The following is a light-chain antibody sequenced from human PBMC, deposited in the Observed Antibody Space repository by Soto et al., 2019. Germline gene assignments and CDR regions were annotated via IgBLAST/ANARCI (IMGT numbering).Light chain of an antibody. CDR2: DAS. J-gene: IGKJ2*01. Sequence: EIVLTQSPATLSLSPGERATLSCGASQSVSSSYLGWYQQKPGLAPRLLIYDASSRATGIPDRFSGSGSGTDFTLTISRLEPEEFAVYYCQQYGSSPYTFGQGTKLEIK. CDR1: QSVSSSY. V-gene: IGKV3D-20*01. CDR3: QQYGSSPYT.